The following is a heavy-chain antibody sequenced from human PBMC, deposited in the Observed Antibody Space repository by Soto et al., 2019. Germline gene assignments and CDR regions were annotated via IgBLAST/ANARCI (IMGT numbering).Heavy chain of an antibody. CDR3: ATGGGFIEGRMVWFDP. Sequence: QVQLQQWGAGLLKPSETLSLTCAVHGGSFSDDYGSWIRQSPGKGLEWIGEINHRGTINYNPSLKSRVTMSVDTSKNQFSLRLRSVTAADTAVYYCATGGGFIEGRMVWFDPWGQGTLVTVSS. V-gene: IGHV4-34*01. J-gene: IGHJ5*02. CDR2: INHRGTI. CDR1: GGSFSDDY. D-gene: IGHD6-6*01.